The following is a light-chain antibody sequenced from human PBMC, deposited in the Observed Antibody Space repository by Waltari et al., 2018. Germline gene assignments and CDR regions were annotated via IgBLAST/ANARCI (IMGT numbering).Light chain of an antibody. CDR3: QQRSNWPRFS. J-gene: IGKJ2*01. V-gene: IGKV3-11*01. Sequence: EIVLTQAPATLSLSPGERATLSCMTSQSIADYLAWYQQKPGQSPRLLIYDVSNRVTGIPVRFSGSGSGTDFTLTITSLEPEDFAVYYCQQRSNWPRFSFGQGTKLEIK. CDR1: QSIADY. CDR2: DVS.